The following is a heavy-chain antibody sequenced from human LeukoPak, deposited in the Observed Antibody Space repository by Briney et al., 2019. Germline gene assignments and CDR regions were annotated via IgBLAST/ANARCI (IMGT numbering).Heavy chain of an antibody. D-gene: IGHD3-3*01. CDR1: GFTFSSYA. J-gene: IGHJ3*02. CDR2: ISRSGGST. V-gene: IGHV3-23*01. Sequence: PGGSLRLSCAASGFTFSSYAMSWVRQAPGKGLEWVSAISRSGGSTAYADSVRGRFTISRDNSKNTLYLQMNSLKTEDTAVYYCTRDNREWLFADIWGQGTMVTVSS. CDR3: TRDNREWLFADI.